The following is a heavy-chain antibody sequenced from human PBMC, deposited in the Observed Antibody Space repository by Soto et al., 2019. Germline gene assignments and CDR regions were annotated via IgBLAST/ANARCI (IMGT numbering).Heavy chain of an antibody. CDR3: ARDRLRGYDSSGFYS. D-gene: IGHD3-22*01. CDR2: SNPYNGNK. CDR1: GYSFSSYG. Sequence: QVQLVQSGAELRKPGASVRISCQASGYSFSSYGISWVRQVPGQGLEWMGWSNPYNGNKNYAQKFEDRVTMTPATSTTTVYMDLRSLRSDDTAIYYCARDRLRGYDSSGFYSWGQGTLVTVSS. J-gene: IGHJ5*02. V-gene: IGHV1-18*01.